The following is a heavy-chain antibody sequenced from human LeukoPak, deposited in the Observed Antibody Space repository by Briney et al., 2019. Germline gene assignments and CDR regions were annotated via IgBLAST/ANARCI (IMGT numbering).Heavy chain of an antibody. D-gene: IGHD5-18*01. Sequence: GGSLRLSCAASGFTFSSYAMSWVRQAPRKGLEWVTAISGSGGSTYYADSVKGRFTISRDNAKNSLYLQMNSLRAEDTAVYYCARDFYSYGYDYWGQGTLVTVSS. J-gene: IGHJ4*02. CDR1: GFTFSSYA. CDR2: ISGSGGST. CDR3: ARDFYSYGYDY. V-gene: IGHV3-23*01.